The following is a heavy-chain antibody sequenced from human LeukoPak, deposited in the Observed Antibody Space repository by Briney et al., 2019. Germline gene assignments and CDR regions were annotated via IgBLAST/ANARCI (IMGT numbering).Heavy chain of an antibody. CDR1: GYRFTNYW. D-gene: IGHD4-17*01. CDR2: IYPGDSDT. Sequence: GEPLKISCKGSGYRFTNYWIGLVPPMPGKGLEWMGIIYPGDSDTRYSPSFQRQVTISADKSISTAYLQWSSLKASDTAMYYCARRDVDYGDYDDYWGQGTLVTVSS. CDR3: ARRDVDYGDYDDY. J-gene: IGHJ4*02. V-gene: IGHV5-51*01.